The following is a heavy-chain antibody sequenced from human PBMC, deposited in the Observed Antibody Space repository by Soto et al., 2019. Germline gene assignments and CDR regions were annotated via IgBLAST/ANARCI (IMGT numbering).Heavy chain of an antibody. CDR1: GGSVSSGSYY. CDR2: IYYTGST. J-gene: IGHJ4*02. CDR3: ASFYHGCDFYDY. Sequence: QVQLQESGPRLVKPSETLSLTCGVSGGSVSSGSYYWSWIRQPPGKGLEWIGYIYYTGSTKYNPSLKSRVTISLDTSKNQFSLKLSSVTASDTAVYDCASFYHGCDFYDYWGQGTLVTVSA. D-gene: IGHD5-12*01. V-gene: IGHV4-61*01.